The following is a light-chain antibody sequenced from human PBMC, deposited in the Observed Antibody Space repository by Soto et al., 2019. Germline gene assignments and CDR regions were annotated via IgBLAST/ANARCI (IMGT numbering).Light chain of an antibody. Sequence: DLQMTQSPSTLSASVGDRVTITCRASQSISSWLAWYQQKPGKAPKLLIYDASSLESGVPSRFSGSGSGTEFTLTISSLQPDDFATYYYQQYNSYSGTFGQGTKVEIK. V-gene: IGKV1-5*01. CDR2: DAS. CDR1: QSISSW. CDR3: QQYNSYSGT. J-gene: IGKJ1*01.